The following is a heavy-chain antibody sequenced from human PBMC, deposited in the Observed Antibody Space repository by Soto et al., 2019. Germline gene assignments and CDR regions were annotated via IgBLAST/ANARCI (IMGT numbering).Heavy chain of an antibody. V-gene: IGHV2-5*02. D-gene: IGHD6-19*01. CDR3: AHGSGWLFDY. CDR1: GFSLSTSEVG. CDR2: IYWDDDK. Sequence: QITLKESGPTLVKPTQTLTLTCSFSGFSLSTSEVGVGWIRQPPGKGLEWLALIYWDDDKEYSPSLRSRLTSTKDTSKSQVVLIMTNLDPADTETYYCAHGSGWLFDYWGQGTLVTVSS. J-gene: IGHJ4*02.